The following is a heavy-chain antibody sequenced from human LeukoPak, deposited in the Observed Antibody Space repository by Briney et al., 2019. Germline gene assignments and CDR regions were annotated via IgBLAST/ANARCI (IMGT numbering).Heavy chain of an antibody. CDR2: TNWNGGST. J-gene: IGHJ4*02. CDR1: GFTFDDYG. CDR3: ARDKTYCSSPSCSLDY. V-gene: IGHV3-20*04. Sequence: PGGSLRLSCVASGFTFDDYGMGWVRQVPGKGLEWVSGTNWNGGSTGYADSVKGRFTISRDDAQNSLYLQMNSLRADDTAVYYCARDKTYCSSPSCSLDYWGQGTLVTVSS. D-gene: IGHD2-2*01.